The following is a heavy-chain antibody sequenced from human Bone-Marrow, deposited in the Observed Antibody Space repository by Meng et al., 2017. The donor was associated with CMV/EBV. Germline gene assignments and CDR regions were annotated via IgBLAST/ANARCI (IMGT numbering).Heavy chain of an antibody. J-gene: IGHJ5*02. Sequence: ASLKVSCKASGYTFTSYYMHWVRQAPGQGLEWMGIINPSGGSTSYAQKFQGRVTMNRDTSISTAYMELSRLRSDDTAVYYCARGGGYSYGYSSGFDPWGQGTLVTVSS. D-gene: IGHD5-18*01. CDR1: GYTFTSYY. V-gene: IGHV1-46*01. CDR3: ARGGGYSYGYSSGFDP. CDR2: INPSGGST.